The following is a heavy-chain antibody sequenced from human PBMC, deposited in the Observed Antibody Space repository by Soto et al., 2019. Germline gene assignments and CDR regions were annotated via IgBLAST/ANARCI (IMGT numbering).Heavy chain of an antibody. J-gene: IGHJ6*02. CDR2: ISDDDIDN. V-gene: IGHV3-30*18. D-gene: IGHD2-2*01. Sequence: QGQLVESGGGVVQPGRSLRLSCAASGFTFPRHAMHWVRQTPGKGLEWVAAISDDDIDNKYASSVKGRFTVSRDNVKNTRSLQMNSLSTEDTAVYYCAKDSGYQLPDNCFYYGLDVWGQGTTVSVSS. CDR1: GFTFPRHA. CDR3: AKDSGYQLPDNCFYYGLDV.